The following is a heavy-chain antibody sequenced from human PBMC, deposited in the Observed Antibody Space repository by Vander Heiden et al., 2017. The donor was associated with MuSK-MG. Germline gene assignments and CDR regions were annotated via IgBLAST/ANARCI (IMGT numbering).Heavy chain of an antibody. J-gene: IGHJ3*01. D-gene: IGHD3-10*01. CDR1: GFTFSDYY. Sequence: QVQLVESGGGLVKPGGSLRLSCAASGFTFSDYYMNWIRQGPGKGLGWGSYISSSGSTIYYADSVKGRFTISRDNAKNSLHLEMNSLRVEDTAVYYCARDGVVPSGDAYDFWGQGTMVTVSA. V-gene: IGHV3-11*04. CDR3: ARDGVVPSGDAYDF. CDR2: ISSSGSTI.